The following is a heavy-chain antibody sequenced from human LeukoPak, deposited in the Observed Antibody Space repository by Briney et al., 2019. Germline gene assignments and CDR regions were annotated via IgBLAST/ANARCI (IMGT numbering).Heavy chain of an antibody. CDR2: IYYSGST. V-gene: IGHV4-59*01. CDR3: ARDSSGWYGMLDY. D-gene: IGHD6-19*01. CDR1: GGSISNYC. Sequence: SETLSLTCTVSGGSISNYCWNWIRQTPGKGLEWIGYIYYSGSTNYNPSLKSRVTISVDTSKNQFSLKLSSVTAADTAVYYCARDSSGWYGMLDYWGQGTLVTVSS. J-gene: IGHJ4*02.